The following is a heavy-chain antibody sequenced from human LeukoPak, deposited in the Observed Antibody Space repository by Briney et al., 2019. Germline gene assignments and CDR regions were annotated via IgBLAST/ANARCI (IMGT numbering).Heavy chain of an antibody. Sequence: SVNVSCKAAGFTFTSSAVQWVRPARGQRLEWVGWIVVGSGNTNYAQKVQERVTINRDMATSTAYMQLSSLRSEDTAVYYCAADWGYDSSGYRYYFDYWGQGTLVSVSS. J-gene: IGHJ4*02. CDR2: IVVGSGNT. V-gene: IGHV1-58*01. CDR3: AADWGYDSSGYRYYFDY. CDR1: GFTFTSSA. D-gene: IGHD3-22*01.